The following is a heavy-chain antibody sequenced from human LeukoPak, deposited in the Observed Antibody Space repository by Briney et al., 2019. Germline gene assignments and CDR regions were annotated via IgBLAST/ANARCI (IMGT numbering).Heavy chain of an antibody. Sequence: GGSLRLSCAASGFTFSSYGMHWVRQAPGKGLEWVSAISTSGGSTFYADSVKGRFTISRDNSKNTLYLQMNSLRAEDTAVYYCAKALESWYRAFDIWGQGTMVTVSS. V-gene: IGHV3-23*01. D-gene: IGHD6-13*01. CDR3: AKALESWYRAFDI. J-gene: IGHJ3*02. CDR1: GFTFSSYG. CDR2: ISTSGGST.